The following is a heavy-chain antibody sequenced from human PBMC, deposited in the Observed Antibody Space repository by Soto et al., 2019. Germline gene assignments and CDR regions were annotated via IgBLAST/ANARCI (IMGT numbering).Heavy chain of an antibody. CDR1: GFTFSSYG. Sequence: GGSLRLSCAASGFTFSSYGMHWVRQAPGKGLEWVAVILYDGSNKYYANSWKGRFTIPRDNSKNTLYLQMNILRAEHTAVYYCAKDWSPYYYDSSGTLDYWGQGTLVTVSS. V-gene: IGHV3-30*18. J-gene: IGHJ4*02. CDR2: ILYDGSNK. CDR3: AKDWSPYYYDSSGTLDY. D-gene: IGHD3-22*01.